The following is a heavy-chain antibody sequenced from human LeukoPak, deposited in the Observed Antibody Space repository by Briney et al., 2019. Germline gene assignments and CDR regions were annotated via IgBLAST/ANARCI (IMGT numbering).Heavy chain of an antibody. Sequence: PGGSLRLSCAASGFTFSSYAMSWVRQAPGKGLEWVSAISGSGGSTYYADSVKGQFTISRDNSKNTLYLQMNSLRAEDTAVYYCAKILYYDSSGRPEPSFDYWGQGTLVTVSS. V-gene: IGHV3-23*01. CDR3: AKILYYDSSGRPEPSFDY. CDR2: ISGSGGST. J-gene: IGHJ4*02. CDR1: GFTFSSYA. D-gene: IGHD3-22*01.